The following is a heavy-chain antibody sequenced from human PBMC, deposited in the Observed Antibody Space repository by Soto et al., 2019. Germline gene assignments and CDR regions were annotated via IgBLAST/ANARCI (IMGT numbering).Heavy chain of an antibody. J-gene: IGHJ4*02. CDR1: GYTFTSYG. V-gene: IGHV1-18*01. D-gene: IGHD5-18*01. CDR3: ARRDRQRYSYGIAY. CDR2: ISAYNGNT. Sequence: ASVKVSCKASGYTFTSYGISWVRQAPGQGLEWMGWISAYNGNTNYAQKLQGRVTMTTDTSTSTAYMELRSLRSDDTAVYYCARRDRQRYSYGIAYWGQGTLVTVSS.